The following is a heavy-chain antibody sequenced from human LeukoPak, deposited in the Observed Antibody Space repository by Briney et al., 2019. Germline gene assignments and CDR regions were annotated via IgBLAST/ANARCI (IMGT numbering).Heavy chain of an antibody. V-gene: IGHV1-8*02. CDR2: INPNSGDT. J-gene: IGHJ4*02. Sequence: ASVKVSCKASGYTFTGYYMHWVRQAPGQGLEWMGWINPNSGDTGYAQKFQGRVTMTRNTSIGTAYVELSSLTSEDTAVYYCVRSLRNSYIDYWGQGTLVAASS. D-gene: IGHD3-16*01. CDR1: GYTFTGYY. CDR3: VRSLRNSYIDY.